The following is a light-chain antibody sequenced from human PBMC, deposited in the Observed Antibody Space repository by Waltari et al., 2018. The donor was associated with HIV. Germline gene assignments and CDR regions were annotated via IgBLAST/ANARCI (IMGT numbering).Light chain of an antibody. CDR2: LAS. Sequence: DVLATPIPLSLTVSPGESASISCRATESLRHSNGRDYLDWYVQRPGQTPRLLIYLASNRASGVPDRFVGTGSGTDFTLRITRVEAADVGTYFCLQNIRAPFAFGQGT. V-gene: IGKV2-28*01. CDR3: LQNIRAPFA. J-gene: IGKJ2*01. CDR1: ESLRHSNGRDY.